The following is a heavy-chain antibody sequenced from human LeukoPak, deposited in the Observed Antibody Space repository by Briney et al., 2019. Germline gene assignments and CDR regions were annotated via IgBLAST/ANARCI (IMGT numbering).Heavy chain of an antibody. Sequence: GGSLRLSCAASRFTFSNYAMSWVRQAPGKGLVWVAGISGTGGSTHYADSVKGRFTISRDNSKNTVYLQMRNLRVEHTAVYYCAKVVAGNIDYYFDYWGQGILVAVSS. CDR2: ISGTGGST. D-gene: IGHD2/OR15-2a*01. J-gene: IGHJ4*02. CDR3: AKVVAGNIDYYFDY. V-gene: IGHV3-23*01. CDR1: RFTFSNYA.